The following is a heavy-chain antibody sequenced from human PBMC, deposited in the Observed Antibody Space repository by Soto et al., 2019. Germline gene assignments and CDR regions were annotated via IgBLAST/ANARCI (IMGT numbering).Heavy chain of an antibody. Sequence: SPTLSLTCAISGDSVSSNSAAWNWIRQSPSRGLEWLGRTYYRSKWYNDYAVSVKSRITINPDTSKNQFSLQLNSVTPEDTAVYYCARTGHSSSWYYPSPYWCNPWGQGNLITVSS. V-gene: IGHV6-1*01. J-gene: IGHJ5*02. D-gene: IGHD6-13*01. CDR2: TYYRSKWYN. CDR3: ARTGHSSSWYYPSPYWCNP. CDR1: GDSVSSNSAA.